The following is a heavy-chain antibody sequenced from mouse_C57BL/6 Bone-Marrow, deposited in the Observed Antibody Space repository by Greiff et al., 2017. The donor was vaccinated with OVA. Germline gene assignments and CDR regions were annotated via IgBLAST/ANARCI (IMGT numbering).Heavy chain of an antibody. CDR2: INPNNGGT. Sequence: EVQRVESGPELVKPGASVKIPCKASGYTFTDYNMDWVKQSHGKSLEWIGDINPNNGGTIYNQKFKGKATLTVDKSSSTAYMELRSLTSEDTAVYYCARGGLYYGSYYFDYWGQGTTLTVSS. CDR3: ARGGLYYGSYYFDY. J-gene: IGHJ2*01. V-gene: IGHV1-18*01. CDR1: GYTFTDYN. D-gene: IGHD1-2*01.